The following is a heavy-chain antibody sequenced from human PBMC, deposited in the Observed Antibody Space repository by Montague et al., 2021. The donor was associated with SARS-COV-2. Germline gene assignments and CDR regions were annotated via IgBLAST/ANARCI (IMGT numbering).Heavy chain of an antibody. CDR2: INHSGST. Sequence: SETLSLTCAVYGGSFSGYYWSWIRQPPGKGLEWIGEINHSGSTNYNPSLKSRVTISVDTSKNQFSLKLSSVTAADTAVYYCARGLSGWYGPHGGFDPWAREPWSPSPQ. V-gene: IGHV4-34*01. CDR3: ARGLSGWYGPHGGFDP. CDR1: GGSFSGYY. J-gene: IGHJ5*02. D-gene: IGHD6-19*01.